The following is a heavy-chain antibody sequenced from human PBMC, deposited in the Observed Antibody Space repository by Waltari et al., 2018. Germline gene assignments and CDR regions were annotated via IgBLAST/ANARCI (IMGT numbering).Heavy chain of an antibody. V-gene: IGHV1-3*03. Sequence: QVQLVQSGAEVKKPGASVKVSCKASGYTFTSYAMHWVRQAPGQRLEWMGWINAGNGNTKYSQEFQGRVTITRDTSASTAYMELSSLRSEDMTVYYCARDGMGYYSSPTFDYWGQGTLVTVSS. CDR3: ARDGMGYYSSPTFDY. D-gene: IGHD3-22*01. CDR2: INAGNGNT. CDR1: GYTFTSYA. J-gene: IGHJ4*02.